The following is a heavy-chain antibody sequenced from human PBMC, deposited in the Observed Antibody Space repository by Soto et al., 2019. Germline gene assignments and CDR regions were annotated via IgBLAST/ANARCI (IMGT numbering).Heavy chain of an antibody. J-gene: IGHJ4*02. V-gene: IGHV3-7*01. CDR3: VRGDWDRFDS. CDR2: ISGGASDK. D-gene: IGHD1-26*01. Sequence: EVQLVESGGRLVQPGGSLRLSCAASGFMFSAYWMSWVRQDPGKGLEWVATISGGASDKFYVDSVKGRFTISRDDSKNTLYLRMNSVRDEETGVYYCVRGDWDRFDSWGQGTLVSVSS. CDR1: GFMFSAYW.